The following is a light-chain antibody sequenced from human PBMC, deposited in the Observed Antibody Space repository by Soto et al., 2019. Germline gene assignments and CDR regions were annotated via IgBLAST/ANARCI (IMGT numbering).Light chain of an antibody. CDR3: QQYKKWPLS. V-gene: IGKV3-15*01. CDR2: DAS. J-gene: IGKJ4*01. CDR1: QSVDSK. Sequence: EVVMTQSPATLSVSPGERATLSCRASQSVDSKLAWYQQKPGQAPRLLNFDASTRATGVRARFGGSASGTECTLTISSLQSEDFSIYYCQQYKKWPLSFGGGTKVEIK.